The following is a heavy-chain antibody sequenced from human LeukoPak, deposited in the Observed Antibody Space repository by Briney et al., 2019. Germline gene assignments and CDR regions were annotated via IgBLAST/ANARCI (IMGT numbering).Heavy chain of an antibody. CDR1: GFTVITND. V-gene: IGHV3-53*01. Sequence: GGSLRLSCAASGFTVITNDMTWVRQAPGKGLEWVSVLYSDGYTKYADSVQGRFTISRDNSKNTLYLEVNSLSPDDTAVYYCARGVEPLAANTLAYWGQGTLVTVSS. J-gene: IGHJ4*02. CDR3: ARGVEPLAANTLAY. D-gene: IGHD1-14*01. CDR2: LYSDGYT.